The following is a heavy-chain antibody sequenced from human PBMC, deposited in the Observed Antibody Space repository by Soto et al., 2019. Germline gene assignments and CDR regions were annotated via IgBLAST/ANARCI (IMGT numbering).Heavy chain of an antibody. J-gene: IGHJ4*02. V-gene: IGHV3-53*02. CDR3: ASNYYDILTGLRN. Sequence: EVQLVETGGGLIQPGVSLRLSCAASGLTVSSNYMSWVRQAPGKGLEWVSVIYSGGSTYYADSVKGRFTISRDNAKNTLYLQMYSLRAEDTAVYYCASNYYDILTGLRNWGQGTLVTVSS. D-gene: IGHD3-9*01. CDR1: GLTVSSNY. CDR2: IYSGGST.